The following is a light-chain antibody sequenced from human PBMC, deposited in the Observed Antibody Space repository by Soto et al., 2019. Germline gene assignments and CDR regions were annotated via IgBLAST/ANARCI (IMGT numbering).Light chain of an antibody. CDR3: QKYGSSSIT. Sequence: VLTQSPGTLSLSPGERATISCRASQSVSSSYLAWYQQKPGQAPRLLIYGESSRATGIPDRFSGSGSGTDLNLTISRLEPEDFAVYYCQKYGSSSITFGQGTKVDIK. V-gene: IGKV3-20*01. CDR1: QSVSSSY. CDR2: GES. J-gene: IGKJ1*01.